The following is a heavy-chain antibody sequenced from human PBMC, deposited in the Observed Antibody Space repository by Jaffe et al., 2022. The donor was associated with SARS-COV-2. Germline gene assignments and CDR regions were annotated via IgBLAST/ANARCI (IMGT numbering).Heavy chain of an antibody. CDR3: ARGAPGGGTDV. Sequence: QVQLVESGGGVVQPGTSLRLSCAASGFTFSSYAMHWVRQAPGKGLEWVAVIWYDGSNKFYADSVKGRFTISRDNSKNTLYLQMNSLRAEDTAVYYCARGAPGGGTDVWGQGTTVTVSS. V-gene: IGHV3-33*01. CDR2: IWYDGSNK. J-gene: IGHJ6*02. CDR1: GFTFSSYA. D-gene: IGHD1-1*01.